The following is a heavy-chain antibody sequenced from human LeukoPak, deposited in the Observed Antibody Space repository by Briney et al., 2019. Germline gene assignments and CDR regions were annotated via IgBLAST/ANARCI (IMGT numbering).Heavy chain of an antibody. Sequence: GGSLRLSCAASGFLFSAYDFHWVRQAPGKGVEWVAFISYDGSSKNYAQSVRGRFTISRDNSKNTLYVQMNSLRHEDTAVYYCARVTGHSGYDLKYWGQGALVTVSS. CDR1: GFLFSAYD. CDR2: ISYDGSSK. D-gene: IGHD5-12*01. J-gene: IGHJ4*02. CDR3: ARVTGHSGYDLKY. V-gene: IGHV3-30*01.